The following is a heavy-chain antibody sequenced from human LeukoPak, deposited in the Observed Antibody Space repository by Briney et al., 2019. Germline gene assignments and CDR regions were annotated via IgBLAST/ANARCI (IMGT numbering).Heavy chain of an antibody. CDR3: AKDLRSAAASDY. Sequence: GSLRLSCAASGFTFSSYGMHWVRQAPGKGLEWVAFIRYDGSNKYYADPVKGRFTISRDNSKNTLYLQMNSLRAEDTAVYYCAKDLRSAAASDYWGQGTLVTVSS. CDR2: IRYDGSNK. D-gene: IGHD6-13*01. V-gene: IGHV3-30*02. J-gene: IGHJ4*02. CDR1: GFTFSSYG.